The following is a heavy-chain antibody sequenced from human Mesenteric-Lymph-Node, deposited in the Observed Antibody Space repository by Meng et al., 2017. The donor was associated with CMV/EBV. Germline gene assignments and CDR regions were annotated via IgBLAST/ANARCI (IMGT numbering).Heavy chain of an antibody. CDR3: AHSGGAILVVGDNVVVPGAARDWYFDL. V-gene: IGHV2-5*01. CDR2: IYWNDDK. Sequence: IRQTPGKTLEWLTLIYWNDDKRYSPSLKSRLTITKDTSKNQVVLTMTNMDPVDTGTYYCAHSGGAILVVGDNVVVPGAARDWYFDLWGRGTLVTVSS. D-gene: IGHD2-2*01. J-gene: IGHJ2*01.